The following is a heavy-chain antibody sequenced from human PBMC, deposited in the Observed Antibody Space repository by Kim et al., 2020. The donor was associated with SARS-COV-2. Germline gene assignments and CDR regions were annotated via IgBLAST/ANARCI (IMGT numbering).Heavy chain of an antibody. V-gene: IGHV3-23*01. Sequence: LSLTCAASGFTFSIYVMSWVRQAPGKGLEWVSGMGGGGDRTNYADSVRGRFTISRDNSKSTLYLQMNSLRGEDTAIYYCVKDRDDYGDYAFDYWGQGTLVTVSS. D-gene: IGHD4-17*01. CDR3: VKDRDDYGDYAFDY. CDR1: GFTFSIYV. CDR2: MGGGGDRT. J-gene: IGHJ4*02.